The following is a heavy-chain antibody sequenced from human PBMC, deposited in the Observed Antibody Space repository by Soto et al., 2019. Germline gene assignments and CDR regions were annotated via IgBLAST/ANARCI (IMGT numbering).Heavy chain of an antibody. CDR3: ARSRSGSSWYVDY. D-gene: IGHD6-13*01. J-gene: IGHJ4*02. V-gene: IGHV3-53*04. CDR2: IYSRGGT. CDR1: GFTVSSNY. Sequence: GGSLRLSCAASGFTVSSNYMSWVRQAPGKGLEWVSVIYSRGGTFYADSVKGRFTNSRHNSKNTLYLQMNSLRAEDTAVYYWARSRSGSSWYVDYWGQGTLVTVSS.